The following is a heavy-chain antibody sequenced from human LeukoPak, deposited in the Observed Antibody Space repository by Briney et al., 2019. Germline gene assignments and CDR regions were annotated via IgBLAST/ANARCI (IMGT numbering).Heavy chain of an antibody. V-gene: IGHV3-53*01. CDR1: GFTFSSNY. D-gene: IGHD3-9*01. J-gene: IGHJ4*02. CDR3: AREDILTGFDY. CDR2: IYSGGST. Sequence: GGSLRLSCAASGFTFSSNYMSWVRQAPGKGLEWVSVIYSGGSTYYADSVKGRFTISRDNSKNTLYLQMNSLRAEDTAVYYCAREDILTGFDYWGQGTLVTVSP.